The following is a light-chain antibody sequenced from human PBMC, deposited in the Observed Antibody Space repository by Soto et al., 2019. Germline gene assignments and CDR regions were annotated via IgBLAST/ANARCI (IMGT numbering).Light chain of an antibody. V-gene: IGLV1-40*01. CDR2: GNT. CDR3: QSYDSSLSGPYVV. Sequence: QSVVTQPPSVSGAPGQRVTISCTGTSSNIGAGYDVHWYQHLPGTAPKLLIYGNTIRPSGVPDRFSGSKSGTSASLAITGLQAEDEADYYCQSYDSSLSGPYVVFGGGTKVTVL. CDR1: SSNIGAGYD. J-gene: IGLJ2*01.